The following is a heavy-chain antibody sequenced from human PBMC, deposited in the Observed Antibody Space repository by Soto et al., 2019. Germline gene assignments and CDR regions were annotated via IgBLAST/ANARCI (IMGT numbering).Heavy chain of an antibody. J-gene: IGHJ3*02. CDR2: ISGSGGST. V-gene: IGHV3-23*01. Sequence: GGSLRLSCAASGFTFSSYAMSWVRQAPGKGLEWVSAISGSGGSTYYAQKFQGRVTITADESTSTAYMELSSLRSEDTAVYYCARRSLMGYSYGYDAFDIWGQGTMVTVSS. D-gene: IGHD5-18*01. CDR3: ARRSLMGYSYGYDAFDI. CDR1: GFTFSSYA.